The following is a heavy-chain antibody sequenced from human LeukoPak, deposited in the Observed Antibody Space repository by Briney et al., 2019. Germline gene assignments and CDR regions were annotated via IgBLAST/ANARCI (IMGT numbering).Heavy chain of an antibody. CDR3: ATEGVVVPAAQTAFDY. CDR2: IIPIFGTA. D-gene: IGHD2-2*01. J-gene: IGHJ4*02. CDR1: GGTFSSYA. V-gene: IGHV1-69*05. Sequence: SVKVSCKASGGTFSSYAISWVRQAPGQGLEWMGGIIPIFGTANYAQKFQGRVTITTDESTSTAYMELSSLRSEDTAVYYCATEGVVVPAAQTAFDYWGQGTLVTVSS.